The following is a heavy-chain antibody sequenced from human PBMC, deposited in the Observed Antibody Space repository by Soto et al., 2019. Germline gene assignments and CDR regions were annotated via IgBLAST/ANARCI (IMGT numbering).Heavy chain of an antibody. V-gene: IGHV1-2*04. CDR2: INPNSGGT. J-gene: IGHJ5*02. D-gene: IGHD5-12*01. CDR1: GYTFTGYY. CDR3: AREYSGYDPQPRIAVAEGRRYNWFDP. Sequence: QVQLVQSGAEVKKPGASVKVSCKASGYTFTGYYMHWVRQAPGQGLEWMGWINPNSGGTNYAQKFQGWVPMTRDTSISTAYMELSRLRSDDTAVYYCAREYSGYDPQPRIAVAEGRRYNWFDPWGQGTLVTVSS.